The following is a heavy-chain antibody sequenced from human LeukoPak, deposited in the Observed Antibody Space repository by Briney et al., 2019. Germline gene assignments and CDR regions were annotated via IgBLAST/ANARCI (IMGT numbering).Heavy chain of an antibody. Sequence: ASVKVSCKASGYTFTGYYMHWVRQAPGQGLEWMGWINPNSGGTNYAQKFQGRVTMTRDTSISTAYMELSRLRSDDTAVYYCARGAVRIAAAARGNWFDPWGQGTLVTVSS. V-gene: IGHV1-2*02. CDR1: GYTFTGYY. D-gene: IGHD6-13*01. J-gene: IGHJ5*02. CDR3: ARGAVRIAAAARGNWFDP. CDR2: INPNSGGT.